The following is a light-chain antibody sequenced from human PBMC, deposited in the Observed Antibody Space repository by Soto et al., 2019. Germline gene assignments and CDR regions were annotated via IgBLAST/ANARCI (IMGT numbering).Light chain of an antibody. Sequence: QSVLTQPASVSASPGQSITISCTGTSSDVGGYNYVSWYQQHPGKAPKLMIYEVSNRPSGVSNRFSGSKSGNAASLTISGLQAEDEADYYCSSYTSSNTLVFRTGTKVTV. CDR2: EVS. CDR1: SSDVGGYNY. J-gene: IGLJ1*01. CDR3: SSYTSSNTLV. V-gene: IGLV2-14*01.